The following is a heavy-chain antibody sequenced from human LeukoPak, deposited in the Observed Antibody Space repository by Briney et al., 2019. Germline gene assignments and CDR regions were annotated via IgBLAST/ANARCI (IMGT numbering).Heavy chain of an antibody. CDR2: INSDGSST. Sequence: PGGSLRLSCAASGFTFSSYWMHWVRQAPGKGLVWVSRINSDGSSTSYADSVKGRFTISRDNAKNTLYLQMNSLRAEDTAVYYCARGPGLLLWHGDWFDPWGQGTLVTVSS. D-gene: IGHD3-10*01. CDR3: ARGPGLLLWHGDWFDP. CDR1: GFTFSSYW. V-gene: IGHV3-74*01. J-gene: IGHJ5*02.